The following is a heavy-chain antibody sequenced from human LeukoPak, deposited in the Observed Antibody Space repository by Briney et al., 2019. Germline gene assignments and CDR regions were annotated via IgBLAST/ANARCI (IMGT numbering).Heavy chain of an antibody. CDR3: VKEQSSGGYRVADY. J-gene: IGHJ4*02. Sequence: PGRSLRLSCTASGFTFSNCGMHWVRQAPGKRLEWVAVFSYDGSDIYYGDSVKGRFTISRDISKNTLYLQMNSLRAEDTAVYCCVKEQSSGGYRVADYWGQGTLVTVSS. CDR2: FSYDGSDI. V-gene: IGHV3-30*18. CDR1: GFTFSNCG. D-gene: IGHD6-19*01.